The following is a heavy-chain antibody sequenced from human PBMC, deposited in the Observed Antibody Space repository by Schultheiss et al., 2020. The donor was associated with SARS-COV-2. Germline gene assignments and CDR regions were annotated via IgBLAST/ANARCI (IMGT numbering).Heavy chain of an antibody. V-gene: IGHV3-23*01. J-gene: IGHJ4*02. CDR1: GFPVSGHE. D-gene: IGHD1-1*01. Sequence: GGSLRLSCAASGFPVSGHEMSWVRQAPGKGLEWVSSISGSGDRTNYADSVKGRFIITRDNSKNTLYLQMISLRVEDTALYYCAKDQLGYDWNDVPPYYFDYWGQGILVTVSS. CDR2: ISGSGDRT. CDR3: AKDQLGYDWNDVPPYYFDY.